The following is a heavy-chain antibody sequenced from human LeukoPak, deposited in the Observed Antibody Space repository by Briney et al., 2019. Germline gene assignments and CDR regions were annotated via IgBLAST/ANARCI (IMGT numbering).Heavy chain of an antibody. CDR3: ARGPYSGYTLRPLDY. CDR1: GGSISIYY. D-gene: IGHD5-12*01. V-gene: IGHV4-59*01. Sequence: SETLSLTCTVSGGSISIYYWSWIRQSPGKGLEWIGHIYCSGSIKYNPSLKSRVTISLDTSKNQFSLKLTSVIAADTAVYYCARGPYSGYTLRPLDYWGQGTLVTVSS. J-gene: IGHJ4*02. CDR2: IYCSGSI.